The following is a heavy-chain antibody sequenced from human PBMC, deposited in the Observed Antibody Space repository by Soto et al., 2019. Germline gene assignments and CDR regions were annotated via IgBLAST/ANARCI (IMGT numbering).Heavy chain of an antibody. D-gene: IGHD3-22*01. CDR1: GGSISSNNW. J-gene: IGHJ4*02. V-gene: IGHV4-4*02. Sequence: SETLSLTCAVSGGSISSNNWWSWVRQPPGKGLEWIGEIYRSGNTNYNPSLQSRLTISIDSSKNHFSLQLRSVTAADTAVYYCARGVNDSSGSSVPAFDYWGQGTLVTVYS. CDR3: ARGVNDSSGSSVPAFDY. CDR2: IYRSGNT.